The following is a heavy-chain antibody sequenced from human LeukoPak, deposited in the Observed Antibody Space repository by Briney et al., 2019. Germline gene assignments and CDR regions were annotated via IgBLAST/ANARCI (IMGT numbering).Heavy chain of an antibody. CDR2: IYTSGST. V-gene: IGHV4-61*02. Sequence: PSETLSLTCTVSGGSISSGSYYWSWIRQPAGKGLEWIGRIYTSGSTNYNPSLKSRVTISVDTSKNQFSLKLSSVTAADTAVYYCARRSSMVRGVTPIYYYYYMDVWGKGTTVTISS. CDR1: GGSISSGSYY. CDR3: ARRSSMVRGVTPIYYYYYMDV. J-gene: IGHJ6*03. D-gene: IGHD3-10*01.